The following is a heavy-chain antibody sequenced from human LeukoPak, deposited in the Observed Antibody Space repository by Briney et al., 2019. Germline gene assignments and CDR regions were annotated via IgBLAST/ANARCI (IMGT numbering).Heavy chain of an antibody. V-gene: IGHV3-48*04. Sequence: GGSLRLSCAASGFTFSSYSMNWVRQSPGKGLEWVSYITSYSSTVYYADSVKGRFTISRDNAKNSLFLQMNSLRAEDTAVYYCARRAGDYSHPYDYWGQGILVTVSS. CDR2: ITSYSSTV. CDR3: ARRAGDYSHPYDY. D-gene: IGHD3-22*01. CDR1: GFTFSSYS. J-gene: IGHJ4*02.